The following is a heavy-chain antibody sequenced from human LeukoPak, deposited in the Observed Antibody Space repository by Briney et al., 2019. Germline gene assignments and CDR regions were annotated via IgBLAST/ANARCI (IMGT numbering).Heavy chain of an antibody. CDR1: GFTFSSYA. J-gene: IGHJ4*02. Sequence: HPGGSLRLSCAASGFTFSSYAMHWVRQVPGKGLEWVAVISYDGSNKYFADSVKGRFTISRDNSKNTLYLQMNSLRAEDTAVYYCARAVSYYDYWGQGTLVTVSS. V-gene: IGHV3-30-3*01. CDR3: ARAVSYYDY. CDR2: ISYDGSNK.